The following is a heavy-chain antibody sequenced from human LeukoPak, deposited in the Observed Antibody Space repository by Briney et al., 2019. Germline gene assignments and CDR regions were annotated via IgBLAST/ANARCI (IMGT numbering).Heavy chain of an antibody. Sequence: GGSLRLSCAASGFTFSSYNMNWVRQAPGKGPEWVSSITSSSSYIYYADSVKGRFTISRGNAKNSLYLQMDSLRVEDTAVYYCARDPYSGSYGPYYYYMDVWGEGTTVTISS. V-gene: IGHV3-21*06. CDR3: ARDPYSGSYGPYYYYMDV. CDR1: GFTFSSYN. D-gene: IGHD1-26*01. CDR2: ITSSSSYI. J-gene: IGHJ6*03.